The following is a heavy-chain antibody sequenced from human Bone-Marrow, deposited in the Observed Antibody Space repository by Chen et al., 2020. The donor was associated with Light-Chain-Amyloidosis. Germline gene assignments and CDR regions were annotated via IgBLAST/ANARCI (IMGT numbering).Heavy chain of an antibody. CDR3: XSEGWVIAAAESQGGNFDY. Sequence: QVQLVESGGGVVQPGRSLRLSCAASGFTFSSYAMHWVRQAPGTGLEWLAVISYVVSNKYYADSVKCPFTXSRXXXXXXXXXXXXXXXXXXXXXXXCXSEGWVIAAAESQGGNFDYWGQGTLVTVSS. D-gene: IGHD6-13*01. V-gene: IGHV3-30-3*01. CDR1: GFTFSSYA. CDR2: ISYVVSNK. J-gene: IGHJ4*02.